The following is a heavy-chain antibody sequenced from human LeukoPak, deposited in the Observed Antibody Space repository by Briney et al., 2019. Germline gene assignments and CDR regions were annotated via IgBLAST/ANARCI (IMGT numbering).Heavy chain of an antibody. CDR2: TYYGGDT. V-gene: IGHV4-39*01. CDR1: GGSISSSSYY. CDR3: ATRYCTIAACRASSHHCFDD. J-gene: IGHJ6*04. D-gene: IGHD2-8*01. Sequence: PSETLSLTCTVSGGSISSSSYYWGWIRQPPGKGLEWIGNTYYGGDTYYNPPLKSRVTISVDTSKNQFSLELNSVTAADTAVYYCATRYCTIAACRASSHHCFDDWGKGTTVIVSS.